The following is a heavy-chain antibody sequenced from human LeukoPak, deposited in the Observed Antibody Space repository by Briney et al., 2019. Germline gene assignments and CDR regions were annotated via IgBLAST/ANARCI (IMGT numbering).Heavy chain of an antibody. D-gene: IGHD4-11*01. CDR2: ISYSGST. CDR1: GGSISSYY. CDR3: ARTGGYSSPLGF. J-gene: IGHJ4*02. V-gene: IGHV4-59*13. Sequence: SETLSLTCTVSGGSISSYYWSWIRQPPGKGLEWIGYISYSGSTNYNPSLKSRVTISVDTSKIQFSLKLTSVTAADTATYYCARTGGYSSPLGFWGQGTLVTVSS.